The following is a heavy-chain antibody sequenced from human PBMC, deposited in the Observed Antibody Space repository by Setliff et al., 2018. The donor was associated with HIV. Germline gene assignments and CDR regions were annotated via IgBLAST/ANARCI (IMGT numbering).Heavy chain of an antibody. CDR3: TTGVLPQLCDVVGGDF. CDR1: GFYFTNAW. CDR2: IKSKIDGETR. D-gene: IGHD2-2*01. J-gene: IGHJ4*02. Sequence: GGSLRLSCAVSGFYFTNAWMTWVRQTPGKGLEWVGRIKSKIDGETRHYAASVKGRFTISRNDSTDTLYLQMNSLEIEDTGVYYCTTGVLPQLCDVVGGDFWGQGTLVTVTS. V-gene: IGHV3-15*05.